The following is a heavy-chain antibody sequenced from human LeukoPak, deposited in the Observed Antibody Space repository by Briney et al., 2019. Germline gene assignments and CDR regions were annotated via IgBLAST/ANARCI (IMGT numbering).Heavy chain of an antibody. Sequence: SETLSLTCAVYGGSFSGYYWGWIRQPPGKGLEWIGSICYSGSTYYNASLKSRVTISVDTSKNQFSLRLSSVTAADTAVYYCARSSFAATTIYSYFDYWGQGTLVTVSS. D-gene: IGHD6-6*01. CDR1: GGSFSGYY. CDR2: ICYSGST. CDR3: ARSSFAATTIYSYFDY. V-gene: IGHV4-34*01. J-gene: IGHJ4*02.